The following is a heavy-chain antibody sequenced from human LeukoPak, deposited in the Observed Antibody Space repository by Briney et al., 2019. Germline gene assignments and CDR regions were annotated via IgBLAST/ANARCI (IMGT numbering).Heavy chain of an antibody. D-gene: IGHD3-10*01. CDR1: GGSISSGGYY. Sequence: SQTLSLTCTVSGGSISSGGYYWSSIRKHPGKGLEWIGYIYYSGSPYYNPSLKSRVPLSVDTSKNESALKLSYVTAADSAVYYCASSNLRYYGSGSYHYFDYWGQGTLVTVSS. J-gene: IGHJ4*02. CDR3: ASSNLRYYGSGSYHYFDY. CDR2: IYYSGSP. V-gene: IGHV4-31*03.